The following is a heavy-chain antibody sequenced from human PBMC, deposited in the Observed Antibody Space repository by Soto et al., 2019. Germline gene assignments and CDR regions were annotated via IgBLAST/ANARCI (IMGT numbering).Heavy chain of an antibody. D-gene: IGHD5-18*01. CDR1: GGRLERWA. V-gene: IGHV1-69*01. CDR3: ARLASDTAMAL. CDR2: IIPIFGTA. J-gene: IGHJ4*02. Sequence: VRCEACGGRLERWAISWVRQAPGQGLEWMGGIIPIFGTANYAQKFQGRVTITADESTSTAYMELSSLRSEYTAVYYCARLASDTAMALWGQGTLLSVS.